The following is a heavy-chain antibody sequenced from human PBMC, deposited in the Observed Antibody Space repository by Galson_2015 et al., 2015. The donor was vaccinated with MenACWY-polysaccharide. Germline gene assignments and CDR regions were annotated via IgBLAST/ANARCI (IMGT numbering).Heavy chain of an antibody. V-gene: IGHV3-33*01. CDR1: GPRFSGSG. CDR3: AREGSRIVFHAFDV. J-gene: IGHJ3*01. CDR2: IQYDGTNK. Sequence: SLRLCCAASGPRFSGSGMHWVRQAPGKGLEWVPVIQYDGTNKVYADSVKGRFSISRDISKNTLYLEMKSLRADDTALYYCAREGSRIVFHAFDVWGQGTMVTVSS. D-gene: IGHD6-13*01.